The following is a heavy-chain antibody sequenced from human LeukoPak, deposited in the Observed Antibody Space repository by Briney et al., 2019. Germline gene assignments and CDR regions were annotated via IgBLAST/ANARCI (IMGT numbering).Heavy chain of an antibody. Sequence: GGSLRLSCAASGFTFDDYAMHWVRQAPGRGLEWVSLITWDGGRTYYADSVKGRFTISRDNSKNSLYLQMNSLRAEDTALYYCKKNKGFLGLGFDYGGGEPPVPVPS. CDR3: KKNKGFLGLGFDY. V-gene: IGHV3-43D*03. CDR1: GFTFDDYA. D-gene: IGHD3-16*01. J-gene: IGHJ4*02. CDR2: ITWDGGRT.